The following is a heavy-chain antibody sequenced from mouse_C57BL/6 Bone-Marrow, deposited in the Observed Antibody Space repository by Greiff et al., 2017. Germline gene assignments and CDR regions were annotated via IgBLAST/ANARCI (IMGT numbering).Heavy chain of an antibody. Sequence: VQLQQSGPELVKPGASVKISCKASGYSFTDYNMNWVKQSHGKSLEWIGVINPNYGTTSYNKKFKGKATLTVDKSSSTAYMQLNSLTAEDSAVYYCAYYYAIDYWGQGTSVTVSS. CDR2: INPNYGTT. CDR1: GYSFTDYN. V-gene: IGHV1-39*01. CDR3: AYYYAIDY. J-gene: IGHJ4*01.